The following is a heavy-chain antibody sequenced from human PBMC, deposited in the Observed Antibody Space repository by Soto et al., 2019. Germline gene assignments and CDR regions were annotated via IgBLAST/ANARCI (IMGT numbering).Heavy chain of an antibody. CDR1: GFTFISYS. V-gene: IGHV3-23*01. CDR3: AKGFSGYSGYDRGKSYYYGMEV. Sequence: PGGSLRLSCAASGFTFISYSMSWVRQAPGKGLEWVAAISGSGCSTYYADSVKGRFTISRDNSKNTLYLQMNSLRAEDTAVYYCAKGFSGYSGYDRGKSYYYGMEVWGQGTPVTVSS. D-gene: IGHD5-12*01. J-gene: IGHJ6*02. CDR2: ISGSGCST.